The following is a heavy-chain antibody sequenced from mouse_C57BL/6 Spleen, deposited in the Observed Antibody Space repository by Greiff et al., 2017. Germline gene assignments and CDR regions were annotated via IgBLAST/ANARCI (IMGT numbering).Heavy chain of an antibody. CDR2: IYPRSGNT. J-gene: IGHJ3*01. D-gene: IGHD3-2*02. CDR1: GYTFTSYG. CDR3: ARRDSSGYKEFAY. Sequence: ESGAELARPGASVKLSCKASGYTFTSYGISWVKQRTGQGLEWIGEIYPRSGNTYYNEKFKGKATLTADKSSSTAYMELRSLTSEDSAVYFCARRDSSGYKEFAYWGQGTLVTVSA. V-gene: IGHV1-81*01.